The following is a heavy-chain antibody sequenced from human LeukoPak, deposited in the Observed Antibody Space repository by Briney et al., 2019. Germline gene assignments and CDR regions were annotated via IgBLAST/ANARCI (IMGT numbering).Heavy chain of an antibody. CDR1: GYTFTGYY. J-gene: IGHJ4*02. D-gene: IGHD3-22*01. V-gene: IGHV1-2*04. CDR2: INPNSGGT. Sequence: ASVKVSCEASGYTFTGYYMHWVRQAPGQGLEWMGWINPNSGGTNYAQKFQGWVTMTRDTSISTAYMELSRLRSDDTAVYYCARGDSSGYFPDYWGQGTLVTVSS. CDR3: ARGDSSGYFPDY.